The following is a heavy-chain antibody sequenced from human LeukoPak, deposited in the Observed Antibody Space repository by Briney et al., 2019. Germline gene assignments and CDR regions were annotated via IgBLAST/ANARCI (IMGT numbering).Heavy chain of an antibody. J-gene: IGHJ6*04. CDR2: IIPIFGTA. D-gene: IGHD2-2*01. CDR1: GGTFSSYA. CDR3: ARGYWSSTSCSRANYGMDV. V-gene: IGHV1-69*13. Sequence: SVTVSCKASGGTFSSYAISWVRQAPGQGLEWMGGIIPIFGTANYAQKFQGRVTITADESTSTAYMELSSLRSEDTAVYYCARGYWSSTSCSRANYGMDVWGKGNTVTVSS.